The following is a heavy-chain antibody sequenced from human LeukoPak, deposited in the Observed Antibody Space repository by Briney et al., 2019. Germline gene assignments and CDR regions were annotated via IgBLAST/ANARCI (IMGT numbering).Heavy chain of an antibody. Sequence: AGGSLRLSCAASGFTFSSYSMNWVRQAPGMGLEWVSSISSSSSYIYYADSVKGRFTISRDNAKNSLYLQMNSLRAEDTAVYYCARGQLWFGESAKYYFDYWGQGTLVTVSS. CDR2: ISSSSSYI. CDR3: ARGQLWFGESAKYYFDY. J-gene: IGHJ4*02. V-gene: IGHV3-21*01. CDR1: GFTFSSYS. D-gene: IGHD3-10*01.